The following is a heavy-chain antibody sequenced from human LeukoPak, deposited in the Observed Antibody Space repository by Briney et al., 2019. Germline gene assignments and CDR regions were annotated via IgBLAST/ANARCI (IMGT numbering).Heavy chain of an antibody. J-gene: IGHJ6*03. V-gene: IGHV7-4-1*02. Sequence: ASVKVSCKASGYTFTSYAMNWVRQAPGQGLEWMGWINTHTGSPTYAQGFTGRFVFSLDTSVSTAYLQISSLKAEDTAVYYCAIIGYCSSTSCPDYYYYYYMDVWGKGTTVTVSS. CDR3: AIIGYCSSTSCPDYYYYYYMDV. CDR2: INTHTGSP. CDR1: GYTFTSYA. D-gene: IGHD2-2*01.